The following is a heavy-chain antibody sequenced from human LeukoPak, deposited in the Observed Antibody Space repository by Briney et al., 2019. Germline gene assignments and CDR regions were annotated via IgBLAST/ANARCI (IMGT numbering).Heavy chain of an antibody. CDR2: IKCDGSEK. V-gene: IGHV3-52*02. Sequence: PGGSLRLSCAASGFTFSSSWMPWVCQAPEKGQEWVADIKCDGSEKYYVDSVKGRLTISRDNAKNSLYLQVNSLRAEDMAVYYCAVKRYCSSTSCYLGTHHTYYFDYWGQGTLVTVSS. J-gene: IGHJ4*02. D-gene: IGHD2-2*01. CDR1: GFTFSSSW. CDR3: AVKRYCSSTSCYLGTHHTYYFDY.